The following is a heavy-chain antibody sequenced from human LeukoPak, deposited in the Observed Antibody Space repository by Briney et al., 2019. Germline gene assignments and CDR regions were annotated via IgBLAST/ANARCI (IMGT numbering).Heavy chain of an antibody. Sequence: PGGSLRLSCAASGFTFSSYGMHWVRQAPGKGLEWVAVIPYDGSNKYYADSVKGRFTISRDNSKNTLYLQMNSLRAEDTAVYYCACVDEYYYGMDVWGQGTTVTVSS. CDR1: GFTFSSYG. D-gene: IGHD5-12*01. V-gene: IGHV3-30*03. CDR2: IPYDGSNK. J-gene: IGHJ6*02. CDR3: ACVDEYYYGMDV.